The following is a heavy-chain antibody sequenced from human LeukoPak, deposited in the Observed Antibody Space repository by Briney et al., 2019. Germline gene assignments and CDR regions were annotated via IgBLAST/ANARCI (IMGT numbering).Heavy chain of an antibody. V-gene: IGHV1-8*01. CDR2: MNPDSGDT. CDR3: ARGSVAMLF. Sequence: APVKVSCKASGYTFTNYDINWVRQAAGQGLEWMGWMNPDSGDTDYAQKFQGRVTMTRDTSISTAYMELSSLGSEDTAIYYCARGSVAMLFWGQGTPVTVSS. D-gene: IGHD2-21*01. J-gene: IGHJ4*02. CDR1: GYTFTNYD.